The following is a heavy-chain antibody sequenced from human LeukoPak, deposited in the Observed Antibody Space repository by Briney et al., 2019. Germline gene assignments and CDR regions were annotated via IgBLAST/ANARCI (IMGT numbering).Heavy chain of an antibody. CDR2: MNPNSGNT. CDR3: AREWHIAARHSSFDP. J-gene: IGHJ5*02. Sequence: ASVKVSCKASGYTFTSYDINWVRQATGQGLEWMGWMNPNSGNTGYAQKFQGRVTMTRNTSISRAYMELSSLRSEDTAVYYCAREWHIAARHSSFDPWGQGTLVTVSS. V-gene: IGHV1-8*01. CDR1: GYTFTSYD. D-gene: IGHD6-6*01.